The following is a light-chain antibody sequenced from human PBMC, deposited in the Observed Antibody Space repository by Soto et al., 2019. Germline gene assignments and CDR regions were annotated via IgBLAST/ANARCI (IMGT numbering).Light chain of an antibody. CDR3: QQTSSFPLT. CDR1: QGISMS. V-gene: IGKV1-12*01. J-gene: IGKJ4*01. Sequence: DIQMTQSPSSVSASVGDRVTITCRASQGISMSLAWYQQKPGKAPDLLIYSASNLRSGVPSRFSGSGSWADFILTITSLQPEDFATYYCQQTSSFPLTFGGGTKVEIK. CDR2: SAS.